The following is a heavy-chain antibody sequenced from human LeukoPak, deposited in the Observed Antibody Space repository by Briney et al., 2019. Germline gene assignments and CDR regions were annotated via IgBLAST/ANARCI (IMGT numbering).Heavy chain of an antibody. D-gene: IGHD3-22*01. CDR1: GFTFSSYG. V-gene: IGHV3-30*02. Sequence: GGSLRLSCAASGFTFSSYGMHWVRQAPGKGLEWVAFIRYDGSNKYYADSVKGRFTISRDNSKNTLYLQMNSLRAEDTAVYYCATCADYYDSSGYYCPIDYWGQGTLVTVSS. CDR2: IRYDGSNK. CDR3: ATCADYYDSSGYYCPIDY. J-gene: IGHJ4*02.